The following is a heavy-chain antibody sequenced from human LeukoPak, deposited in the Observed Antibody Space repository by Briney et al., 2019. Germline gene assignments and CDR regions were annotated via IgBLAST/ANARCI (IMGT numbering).Heavy chain of an antibody. J-gene: IGHJ3*02. Sequence: GASVKVTCKASGYTVTNYDINGVRQAPGEGLEWIGWMNPNSGNTGYAQKFQGRVTITRSTSISTAYMELSSLTSEDTAVYYCARGLTYYDTLTGYYAPGGRAFDIWGQGTMVTVSS. CDR3: ARGLTYYDTLTGYYAPGGRAFDI. CDR2: MNPNSGNT. D-gene: IGHD3-9*01. V-gene: IGHV1-8*03. CDR1: GYTVTNYD.